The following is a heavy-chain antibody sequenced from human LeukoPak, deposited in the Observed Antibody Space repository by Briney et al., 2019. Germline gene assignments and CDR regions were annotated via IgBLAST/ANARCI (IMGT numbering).Heavy chain of an antibody. J-gene: IGHJ4*02. V-gene: IGHV3-11*04. CDR3: ARGLLTPFDY. Sequence: GGSLRLSCAASGFTFSEYYMSWIRQAPGNGLEWVSYISSSVSTIYYADSVKGRFTISRDNAKNSLYLQMNSLRAEDTAVYYCARGLLTPFDYWGQGTLVTVSS. D-gene: IGHD2/OR15-2a*01. CDR2: ISSSVSTI. CDR1: GFTFSEYY.